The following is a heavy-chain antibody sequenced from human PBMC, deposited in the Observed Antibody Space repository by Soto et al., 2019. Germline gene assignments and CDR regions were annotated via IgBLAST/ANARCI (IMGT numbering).Heavy chain of an antibody. CDR2: ISGSGGST. Sequence: TGGSLRLSCAASGFTFSSYAMSWVRQAPGKGLEWVSAISGSGGSTYYADSVKGRFTISRDNSKNTLYLQMNSLRAEDTAVYYCAKVLSGSYSGYYFDYWGQGTLVTVSS. CDR1: GFTFSSYA. J-gene: IGHJ4*02. V-gene: IGHV3-23*01. D-gene: IGHD1-26*01. CDR3: AKVLSGSYSGYYFDY.